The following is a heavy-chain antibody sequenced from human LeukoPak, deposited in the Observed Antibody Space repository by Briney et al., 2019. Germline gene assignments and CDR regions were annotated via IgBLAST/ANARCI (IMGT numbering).Heavy chain of an antibody. J-gene: IGHJ4*02. V-gene: IGHV1-18*01. CDR1: GYTFTSYG. Sequence: GASVKVSCTASGYTFTSYGLTWVRQAPGQGLEWMGWISTYNTNTYYAQGLQGRVSMTTDTSTSTVYMELRSLRSDDTAVYYCARPHSYGSTYFDCWGQGTLVTVSS. CDR3: ARPHSYGSTYFDC. D-gene: IGHD4-17*01. CDR2: ISTYNTNT.